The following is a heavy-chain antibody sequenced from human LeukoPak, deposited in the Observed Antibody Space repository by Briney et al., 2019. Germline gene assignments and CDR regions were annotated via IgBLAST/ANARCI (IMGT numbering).Heavy chain of an antibody. CDR3: ATNGGGDSGYGNFDY. Sequence: GGSLRLSCAASGFTFSSYSMNWVRQAPGKGLEWVSSISSSSSYIYYADSVKGRFTISRDNAKNSLYLQMNSLRAEDTALYYCATNGGGDSGYGNFDYWGQGTLVTVSS. D-gene: IGHD5-12*01. J-gene: IGHJ4*02. V-gene: IGHV3-21*04. CDR2: ISSSSSYI. CDR1: GFTFSSYS.